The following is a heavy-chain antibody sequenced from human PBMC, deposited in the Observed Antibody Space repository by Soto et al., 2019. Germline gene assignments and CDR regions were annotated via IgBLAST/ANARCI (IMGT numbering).Heavy chain of an antibody. CDR1: GGTFSSYT. CDR3: AREIVRYGSGSYRNWFDP. D-gene: IGHD3-10*01. J-gene: IGHJ5*02. CDR2: IIPILGIA. Sequence: ASVKVSCKASGGTFSSYTISWVRQAPGQGLEWMGRIIPILGIANYAQKFQGRVTITADKSTSTAYMELSSLRSEDTAVYYCAREIVRYGSGSYRNWFDPWGQGTLVTVSS. V-gene: IGHV1-69*04.